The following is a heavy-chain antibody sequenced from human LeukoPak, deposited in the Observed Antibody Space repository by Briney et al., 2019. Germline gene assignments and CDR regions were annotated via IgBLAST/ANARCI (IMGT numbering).Heavy chain of an antibody. D-gene: IGHD6-19*01. CDR3: AKSSSGWQFDY. V-gene: IGHV1-18*01. CDR1: GHTFTSYG. Sequence: ASVKVSCKASGHTFTSYGINWVRQAPGQGLEWMGWISAYNGNTNYAQKLQGRVTMTTDTSTSTAYMELRSLRSDDTAVYYCAKSSSGWQFDYWGQGTLVTVSS. J-gene: IGHJ4*02. CDR2: ISAYNGNT.